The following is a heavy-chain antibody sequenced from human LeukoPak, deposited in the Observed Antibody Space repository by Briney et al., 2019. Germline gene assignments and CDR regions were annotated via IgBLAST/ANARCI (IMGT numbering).Heavy chain of an antibody. CDR1: GFTFSSYS. D-gene: IGHD1-26*01. J-gene: IGHJ6*02. V-gene: IGHV3-21*01. CDR2: ISSSSSYI. Sequence: GGSLRLSCAASGFTFSSYSMTWVRQAPGKGLEWVSSISSSSSYIYYADSVKGRFTISRDNAKNSLYLQMNSLRAEDTAVYYCARDGRWELLDYYGMDVWGQGTTVTVSS. CDR3: ARDGRWELLDYYGMDV.